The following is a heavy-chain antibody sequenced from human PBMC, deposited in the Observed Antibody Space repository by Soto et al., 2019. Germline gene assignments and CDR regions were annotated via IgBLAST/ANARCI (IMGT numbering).Heavy chain of an antibody. D-gene: IGHD1-26*01. Sequence: QVQLVESGGGVVRPGTSVRLSCEGSGFCFSDYGVNWVRQAPGKGLEWVAVVWYDGSVTHYADSVKGRFTISRDISKNTLYLQMNSLRVEDTAVYFCARGGKWELLLRLWGQGTLVTVSS. CDR1: GFCFSDYG. V-gene: IGHV3-33*01. J-gene: IGHJ4*02. CDR3: ARGGKWELLLRL. CDR2: VWYDGSVT.